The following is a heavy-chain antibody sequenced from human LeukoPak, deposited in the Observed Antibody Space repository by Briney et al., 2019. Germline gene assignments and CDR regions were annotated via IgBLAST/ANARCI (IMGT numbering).Heavy chain of an antibody. V-gene: IGHV3-15*01. D-gene: IGHD3-16*01. J-gene: IGHJ4*02. CDR2: IKSKTDGGTT. CDR3: TTDPIRFMTTLGY. Sequence: GGSLRLSCAASGFTFSNAWMSWVRQAPGKGLEWVGRIKSKTDGGTTDYAAPVKGRFTISRDDSKNTLYLQMNNLKTEDSAVYYCTTDPIRFMTTLGYWGQGTLVTVSS. CDR1: GFTFSNAW.